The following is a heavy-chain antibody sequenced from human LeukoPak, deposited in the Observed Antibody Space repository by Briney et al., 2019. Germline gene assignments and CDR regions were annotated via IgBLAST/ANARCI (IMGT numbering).Heavy chain of an antibody. CDR2: ISAYNGNT. Sequence: ASVKVSCKASGYTFTSYGISWVRQAPGQGLEWMGWISAYNGNTNYAQKLQGRVTMTTDTSTSTAYMELRSLRSDDTAVYYCTRRLGSSSWYAFDYWGQGTLVTVSS. CDR3: TRRLGSSSWYAFDY. V-gene: IGHV1-18*01. CDR1: GYTFTSYG. D-gene: IGHD6-13*01. J-gene: IGHJ4*02.